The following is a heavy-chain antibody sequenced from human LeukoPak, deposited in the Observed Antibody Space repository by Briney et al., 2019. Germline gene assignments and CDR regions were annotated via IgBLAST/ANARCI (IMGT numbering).Heavy chain of an antibody. D-gene: IGHD3-22*01. CDR2: ISGDGYVT. CDR3: DSSGYTN. Sequence: GGSLRLSCGASGFTFTRYAMSWVRQALGKGLEWVSAISGDGYVTFYADAVKGRFTLSRDNSKNTVYLQMSSLRAEDTAVYYCDSSGYTNWGQGTLVTVSS. CDR1: GFTFTRYA. V-gene: IGHV3-23*01. J-gene: IGHJ4*02.